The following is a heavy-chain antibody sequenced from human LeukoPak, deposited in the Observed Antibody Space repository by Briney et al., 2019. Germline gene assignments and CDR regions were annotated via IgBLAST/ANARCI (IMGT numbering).Heavy chain of an antibody. Sequence: SQTLSLTCAVSGGSISSGGYSWSWLRQPPGKGLEWIGYIYHSGSTYYNPSLKSRVTISVDRSKNQFSLKLSSVTAADTAVYYCARATGYCSSTSCYPSNWFDPWGQGTLVTVSS. J-gene: IGHJ5*02. CDR1: GGSISSGGYS. V-gene: IGHV4-30-2*01. CDR3: ARATGYCSSTSCYPSNWFDP. D-gene: IGHD2-2*01. CDR2: IYHSGST.